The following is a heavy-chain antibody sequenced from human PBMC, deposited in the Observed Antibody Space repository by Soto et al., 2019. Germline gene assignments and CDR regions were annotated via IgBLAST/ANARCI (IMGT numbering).Heavy chain of an antibody. Sequence: QLQLQESGSGLVKPSQTLSLTCAVSGGSISSGGYSWSWIRQPPGKGLEWIGYIYHSGSTYYNPSLKSRVTISVDRSKNQFSLKLSSVTAADTAVYYCAAFYHYGSWSYQTIYYFDYWGQGTLVTVSS. CDR3: AAFYHYGSWSYQTIYYFDY. V-gene: IGHV4-30-2*01. D-gene: IGHD3-10*01. CDR1: GGSISSGGYS. CDR2: IYHSGST. J-gene: IGHJ4*02.